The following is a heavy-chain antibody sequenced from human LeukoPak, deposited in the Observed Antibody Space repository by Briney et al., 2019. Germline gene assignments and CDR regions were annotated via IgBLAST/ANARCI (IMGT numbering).Heavy chain of an antibody. J-gene: IGHJ5*02. CDR2: IIPIFGTA. CDR1: GYTFTGYY. V-gene: IGHV1-69*13. Sequence: ASVKVSCKASGYTFTGYYMHWVRQAPGQGLEWMGGIIPIFGTANYAQRFQGRVTITADESTSTAYMELSSLRSEDTAVYYCATENWFDPWGQGTLVTVSS. CDR3: ATENWFDP.